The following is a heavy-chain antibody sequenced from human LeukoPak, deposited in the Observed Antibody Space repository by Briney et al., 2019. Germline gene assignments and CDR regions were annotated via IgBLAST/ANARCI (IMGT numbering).Heavy chain of an antibody. V-gene: IGHV4-30-4*01. J-gene: IGHJ5*02. CDR3: VRGRGTAVTTGNWFDP. D-gene: IGHD4-17*01. CDR2: LHYSGST. CDR1: GGSISSGNYY. Sequence: PSETLSLTCTVSGGSISSGNYYWNWIRQPPGKGLECIGYLHYSGSTYYNPSLKSRVTISVDTSKNQFSLKLSSVTAADTAVYYCVRGRGTAVTTGNWFDPWGQGTLVTVSS.